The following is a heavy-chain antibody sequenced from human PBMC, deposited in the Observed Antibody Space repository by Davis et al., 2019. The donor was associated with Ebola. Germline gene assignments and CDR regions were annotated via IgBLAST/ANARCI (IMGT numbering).Heavy chain of an antibody. CDR3: ARVGYDFWSGYYTGNWFDP. J-gene: IGHJ5*02. V-gene: IGHV4-34*01. Sequence: SETLSPTCAVYAASFSGYYWSWLRQPPGKGLEWIGEINHIGSTNYNPSLKSRVTISVDTSKSQFSLKLSSVTAADTAVYYCARVGYDFWSGYYTGNWFDPWGQGTLVTVSS. CDR2: INHIGST. D-gene: IGHD3-3*01. CDR1: AASFSGYY.